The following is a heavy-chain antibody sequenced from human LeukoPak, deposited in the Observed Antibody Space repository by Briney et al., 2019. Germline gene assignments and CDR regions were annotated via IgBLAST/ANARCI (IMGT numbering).Heavy chain of an antibody. CDR2: MNPNSGNT. CDR1: GYTFTSYD. D-gene: IGHD3-10*01. J-gene: IGHJ4*02. V-gene: IGHV1-8*01. Sequence: GASVKVSCKASGYTFTSYDINWVRQATGQGLEWMGWMNPNSGNTGYAQKFRGRVTMTRNTSISTAYMELSSLRSEDTAVYYCARGSYYGSGFLFDYWGQGTLVTVSS. CDR3: ARGSYYGSGFLFDY.